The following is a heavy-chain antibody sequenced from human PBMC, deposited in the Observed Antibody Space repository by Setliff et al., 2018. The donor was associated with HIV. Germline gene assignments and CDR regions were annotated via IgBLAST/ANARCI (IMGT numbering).Heavy chain of an antibody. CDR3: ARDLRDGFEEWFSTLDDGMDV. Sequence: VASVKVSCKTSGYIFIRYYIFWVRQAPGQGLEWMGNINPHTGVTKYAEKFQGRVTMTRDTSINTIYMGLSRLRSDDTAVYYCARDLRDGFEEWFSTLDDGMDVWGQGTTVTV. CDR1: GYIFIRYY. CDR2: INPHTGVT. D-gene: IGHD3-3*01. J-gene: IGHJ6*02. V-gene: IGHV1-2*02.